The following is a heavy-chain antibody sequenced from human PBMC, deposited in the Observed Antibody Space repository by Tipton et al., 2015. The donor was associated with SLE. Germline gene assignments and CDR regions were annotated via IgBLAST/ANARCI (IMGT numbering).Heavy chain of an antibody. CDR1: GFTFGSYE. Sequence: SLRLSCAASGFTFGSYEMNWVRQAPGKGLEWVSYISSSGSTIYYADSVKGRFTISRDNAKNSLYLQMNSLRAEDTAVYYCASPTAVAGTYWGQGTLVTVSS. V-gene: IGHV3-48*03. D-gene: IGHD6-19*01. J-gene: IGHJ4*02. CDR3: ASPTAVAGTY. CDR2: ISSSGSTI.